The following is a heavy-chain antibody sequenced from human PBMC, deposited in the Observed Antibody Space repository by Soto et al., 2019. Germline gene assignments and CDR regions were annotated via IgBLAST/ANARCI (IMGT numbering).Heavy chain of an antibody. Sequence: QVQLVQSGAEVKKPGSSVKVSCKASGGTFSSYAISWVRQAPGQGLEWMGGIIPIFGTANYAQKFQGRVTITEDESTSTAYMELSSLRSEDTGVYYCARGNYDYVWGSYRSGAFDIWGQGTMVTVSS. CDR3: ARGNYDYVWGSYRSGAFDI. CDR2: IIPIFGTA. CDR1: GGTFSSYA. V-gene: IGHV1-69*01. D-gene: IGHD3-16*02. J-gene: IGHJ3*02.